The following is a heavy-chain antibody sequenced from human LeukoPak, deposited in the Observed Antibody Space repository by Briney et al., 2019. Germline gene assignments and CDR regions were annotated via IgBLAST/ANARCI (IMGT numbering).Heavy chain of an antibody. CDR1: GFTFSTYW. J-gene: IGHJ4*02. D-gene: IGHD6-13*01. V-gene: IGHV3-7*01. Sequence: PGGSLRLSCAASGFTFSTYWMSWVRQAPGKGLEWVANIKQDGSEKYYVDSVKGRFTISRDNAKNSLYLQMNSPRAEDTAMYYCARDSAGSDYWGQGTLVTVSS. CDR2: IKQDGSEK. CDR3: ARDSAGSDY.